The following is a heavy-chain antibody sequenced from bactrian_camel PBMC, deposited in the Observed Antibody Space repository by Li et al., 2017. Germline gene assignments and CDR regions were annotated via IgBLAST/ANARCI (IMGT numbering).Heavy chain of an antibody. CDR2: INTPTGMT. D-gene: IGHD2*01. J-gene: IGHJ4*01. CDR1: GMKISNKC. Sequence: QVQLVESGGGSVQSGGSLKLSCAASGMKISNKCMSWFRQAPGKEREWVGGINTPTGMTYYVGSFEGRFTISRDNAKNAIYLHMNSLKLEDTGMYFCAAASDSFCVGRVPPWPAERLTTRGQGTQVTVS. CDR3: AAASDSFCVGRVPPWPAERLTT. V-gene: IGHV3S1*01.